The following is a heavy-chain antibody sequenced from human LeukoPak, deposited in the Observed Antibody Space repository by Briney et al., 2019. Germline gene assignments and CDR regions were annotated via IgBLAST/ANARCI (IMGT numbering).Heavy chain of an antibody. CDR1: GGSIRSDD. D-gene: IGHD4-23*01. Sequence: SETLSLTCTVSGGSIRSDDWSWIRQPPGQGLEWIGYIHYSGSTNYNPSLKRRLTMSVDMSKNQFSLRLSSVTAADTAVYYCARLARKTTVVPPDFDSWGQGTLVTVSS. V-gene: IGHV4-59*01. CDR3: ARLARKTTVVPPDFDS. CDR2: IHYSGST. J-gene: IGHJ4*02.